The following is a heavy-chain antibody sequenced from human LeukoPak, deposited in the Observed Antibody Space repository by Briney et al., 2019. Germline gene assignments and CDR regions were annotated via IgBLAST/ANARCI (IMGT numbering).Heavy chain of an antibody. V-gene: IGHV4-4*09. CDR3: ASNSGTWGYLDV. CDR2: IHTSGST. J-gene: IGHJ4*02. Sequence: SETLSLTCTVSGDSSSIYYWSWFRQPPGKGLEWLGYIHTSGSTTYNPSLRGRVAISLDTSKDQFSLRLSSATAADSAVYYCASNSGTWGYLDVWGQGALVTVSS. CDR1: GDSSSIYY. D-gene: IGHD3-22*01.